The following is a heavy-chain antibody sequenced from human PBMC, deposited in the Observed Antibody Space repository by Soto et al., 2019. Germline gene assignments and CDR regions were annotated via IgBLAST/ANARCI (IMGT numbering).Heavy chain of an antibody. J-gene: IGHJ4*02. CDR3: ARDFGHGYYLDY. V-gene: IGHV3-48*02. CDR2: ITDSSDTV. D-gene: IGHD3-3*01. Sequence: PGGSLRLSCVASGFSFSNYNMNWVRQAPGKGLEWVSYITDSSDTVHYADSVRGRFTISRDNAESSLYLQMNSLRDEDTAVYFCARDFGHGYYLDYWGRGTLVNVSS. CDR1: GFSFSNYN.